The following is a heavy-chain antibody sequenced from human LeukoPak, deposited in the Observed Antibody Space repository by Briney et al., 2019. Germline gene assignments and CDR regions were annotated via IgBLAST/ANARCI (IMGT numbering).Heavy chain of an antibody. Sequence: SETLSLTCTASGGSISSSSYYWGWIRQPPGKGLEWIGSIYYSGSTYYNPSLKSRVTISVDTSKNQFSLKLSSVTAADTAVYYCARQYDEDFDYWGQGTLVTVSS. CDR3: ARQYDEDFDY. CDR2: IYYSGST. D-gene: IGHD2-8*01. CDR1: GGSISSSSYY. V-gene: IGHV4-39*01. J-gene: IGHJ4*02.